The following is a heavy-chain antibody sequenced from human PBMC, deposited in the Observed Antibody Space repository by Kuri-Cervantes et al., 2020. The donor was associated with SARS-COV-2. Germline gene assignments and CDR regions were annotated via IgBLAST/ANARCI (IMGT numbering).Heavy chain of an antibody. CDR2: FDPEDGET. Sequence: ASVKVSCKVSGYTLTDLSMHWVRQAPGKGFEWMGGFDPEDGETIYAQKFQGRVTMTEDTSTDTAYMELSSLRSEDTAVYYCATAPAHCSSTSCYNWFDPWGQGTLVTVSS. CDR1: GYTLTDLS. V-gene: IGHV1-24*01. J-gene: IGHJ5*02. D-gene: IGHD2-2*01. CDR3: ATAPAHCSSTSCYNWFDP.